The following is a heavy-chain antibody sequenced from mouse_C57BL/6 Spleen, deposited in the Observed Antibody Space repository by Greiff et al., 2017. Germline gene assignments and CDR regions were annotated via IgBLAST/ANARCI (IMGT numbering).Heavy chain of an antibody. V-gene: IGHV1-50*01. CDR1: GYTFTSYW. D-gene: IGHD2-4*01. Sequence: QVQLQQPGAELVKPGASVKLSCKASGYTFTSYWMQWVKQRPGQGLEWIGEIDPSDSYTNYNQKFKGKATLTVDTSSSTAYMQLSSLTSEDSAVYYCARGESLYDYLFAYWGQGTLVTVSA. CDR3: ARGESLYDYLFAY. J-gene: IGHJ3*01. CDR2: IDPSDSYT.